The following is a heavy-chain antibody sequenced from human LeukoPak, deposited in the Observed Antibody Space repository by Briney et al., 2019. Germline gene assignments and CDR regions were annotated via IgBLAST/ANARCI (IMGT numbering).Heavy chain of an antibody. CDR3: AKDGADIVAKRNDAFDI. V-gene: IGHV3-30*02. CDR2: IRYDGSNK. D-gene: IGHD5-12*01. Sequence: GRSLRLSCAASGFTFSSYGMHWVRQAPGKGLEWVAFIRYDGSNKYYADSVKGRFTISRDNSKNTLYLQMNSLRAEDTAVYYCAKDGADIVAKRNDAFDIWGQGTMVTVSS. CDR1: GFTFSSYG. J-gene: IGHJ3*02.